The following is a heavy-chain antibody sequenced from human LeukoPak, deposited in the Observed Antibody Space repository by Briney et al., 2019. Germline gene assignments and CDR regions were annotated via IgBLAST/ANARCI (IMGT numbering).Heavy chain of an antibody. D-gene: IGHD2-15*01. Sequence: SETLSLTCAVYGGSFSGYYWSWIRQPPGKGLEWIGELNHSGSTNYNPSLKSRVTISVDTSKNQFSLKLSSVTAADTAVYYCARAGTVGYCSGGSCYYYYYYYMDVWGKGTTVTVSS. V-gene: IGHV4-34*01. CDR1: GGSFSGYY. J-gene: IGHJ6*03. CDR2: LNHSGST. CDR3: ARAGTVGYCSGGSCYYYYYYYMDV.